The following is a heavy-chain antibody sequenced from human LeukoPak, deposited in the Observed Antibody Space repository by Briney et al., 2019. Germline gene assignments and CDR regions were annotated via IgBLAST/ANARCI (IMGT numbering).Heavy chain of an antibody. CDR1: GSRFNAYW. CDR3: ARPNITSYYDSRGYDAFDV. CDR2: IYPDDSDT. D-gene: IGHD3-22*01. J-gene: IGHJ3*01. V-gene: IGHV5-51*01. Sequence: GESLKISCKGSGSRFNAYWIAWVRQMPGKGLEWMGIIYPDDSDTRYSPSFQGQVTISADQSVRTAYLQWSSLKASDTAMYYCARPNITSYYDSRGYDAFDVWGQGTMVTVSS.